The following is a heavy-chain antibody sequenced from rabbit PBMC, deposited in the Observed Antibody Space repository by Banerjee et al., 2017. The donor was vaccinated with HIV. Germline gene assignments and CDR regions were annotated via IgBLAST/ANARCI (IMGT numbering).Heavy chain of an antibody. V-gene: IGHV1S45*01. CDR2: IYTGSSGST. J-gene: IGHJ4*01. D-gene: IGHD6-1*01. CDR1: GFSFSSSYY. Sequence: QEQLVESGGGLVQPEGSLTLTCTASGFSFSSSYYMCWVRQAPGKGLERIACIYTGSSGSTSYASWAKGRFTISKTSSTTVTLQMTSLTAADTATYFCARDVHGNGDGYATFKLWGQGTLVTVS. CDR3: ARDVHGNGDGYATFKL.